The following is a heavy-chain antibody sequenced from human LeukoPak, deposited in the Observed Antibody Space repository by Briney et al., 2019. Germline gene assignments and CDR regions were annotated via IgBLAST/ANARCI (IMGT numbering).Heavy chain of an antibody. V-gene: IGHV4-61*02. CDR2: IYTSGST. J-gene: IGHJ4*02. D-gene: IGHD4-17*01. CDR1: GGSISSGSNY. CDR3: ARVYGDYRFDY. Sequence: PSETLSLTCAVSGGSISSGSNYWSWIRQPSGKGREWIGRIYTSGSTNYNPSLKSRVTISVDTSKNQFSLKLSSVTAADTAVYYCARVYGDYRFDYWGQGTLVTVSS.